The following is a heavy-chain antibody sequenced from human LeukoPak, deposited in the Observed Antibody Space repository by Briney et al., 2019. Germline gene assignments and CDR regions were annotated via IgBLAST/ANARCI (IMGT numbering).Heavy chain of an antibody. Sequence: ASVKVSCKASGYTFTGYYMHWVRQAPGQGLEWMGWINPNSGGTNYAQKFQGRVTMTRDTSTSTAYMELSRLRSDDTAVYYCARGEVYSSSSESDYWGQGTLVTVSS. V-gene: IGHV1-2*02. D-gene: IGHD6-6*01. CDR1: GYTFTGYY. J-gene: IGHJ4*02. CDR2: INPNSGGT. CDR3: ARGEVYSSSSESDY.